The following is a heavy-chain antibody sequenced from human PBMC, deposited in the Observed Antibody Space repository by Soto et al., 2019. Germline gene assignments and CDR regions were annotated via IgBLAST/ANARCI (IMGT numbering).Heavy chain of an antibody. V-gene: IGHV1-18*04. CDR2: ISAYNGNT. J-gene: IGHJ6*02. Sequence: ASVQVSCKASGYTFTSYGISWVRQAPGQELEWMGWISAYNGNTNYAQKLQGRVTMTTDTSTSTAYMELRSLRSDDTTVYYCARDVEVPRDYYGMDVWGQGTTVTVAS. CDR1: GYTFTSYG. CDR3: ARDVEVPRDYYGMDV.